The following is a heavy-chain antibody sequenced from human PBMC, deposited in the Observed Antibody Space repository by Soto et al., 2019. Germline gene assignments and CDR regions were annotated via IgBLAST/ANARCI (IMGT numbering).Heavy chain of an antibody. J-gene: IGHJ4*02. V-gene: IGHV1-18*01. CDR2: ISAHNGNT. CDR3: ARGRYGDY. CDR1: GYAFTTYG. D-gene: IGHD1-1*01. Sequence: QVHLVQSGAEVKKPGASVKVSCKGSGYAFTTYGITWVQQAPGQGLEWMGWISAHNGNTNYAQKPQGRVTVTRDTSTSTAYMELRSLRSDDTAGYYCARGRYGDYWGQGARVTVSS.